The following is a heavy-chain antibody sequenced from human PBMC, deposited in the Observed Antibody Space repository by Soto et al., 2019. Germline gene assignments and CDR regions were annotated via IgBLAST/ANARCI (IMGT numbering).Heavy chain of an antibody. CDR3: ARATLRQVFVDY. V-gene: IGHV4-61*01. CDR2: IYYSGST. J-gene: IGHJ4*02. CDR1: GGSVSSGSYY. Sequence: SETLSLTCTFSGGSVSSGSYYWSWIRQPPGKGLEWIGYIYYSGSTNYNPSLKSRVTISVDTSKNQFSLKLSSVTAADTAVYYCARATLRQVFVDYWGQGTLVTVSS.